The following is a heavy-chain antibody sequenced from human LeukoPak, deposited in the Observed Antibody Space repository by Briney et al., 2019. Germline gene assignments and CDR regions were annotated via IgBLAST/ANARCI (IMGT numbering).Heavy chain of an antibody. Sequence: ASVKVSCKASGYTFISSNINWVRQATGQGLEWMGWMNPNSGNTGYAQKFQGRVAMIRDTSIGTAYMELSSLRFEDSAVYYCARGCYLYDSSGNPYFDSFDIWGQGTMVTVSS. V-gene: IGHV1-8*01. CDR1: GYTFISSN. CDR2: MNPNSGNT. CDR3: ARGCYLYDSSGNPYFDSFDI. J-gene: IGHJ3*02. D-gene: IGHD3-22*01.